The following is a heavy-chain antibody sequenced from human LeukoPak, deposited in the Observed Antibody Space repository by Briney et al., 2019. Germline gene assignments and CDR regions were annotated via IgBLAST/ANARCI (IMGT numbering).Heavy chain of an antibody. V-gene: IGHV3-23*01. CDR1: GFTFSSCG. CDR2: ISASGGST. Sequence: GGSLRLSCAASGFTFSSCGMSWVRQAPGKGLKWVSDISASGGSTYYADSVKGRFTISRDNSKKTLHLQMNSLRAEDTAIYYCAKASSAGDSSSWNYWGQGILVTVSS. D-gene: IGHD6-13*01. J-gene: IGHJ4*02. CDR3: AKASSAGDSSSWNY.